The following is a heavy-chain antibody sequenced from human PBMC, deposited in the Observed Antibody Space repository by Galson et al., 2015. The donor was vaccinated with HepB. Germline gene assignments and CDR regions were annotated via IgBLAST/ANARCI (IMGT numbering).Heavy chain of an antibody. V-gene: IGHV1-69*13. J-gene: IGHJ4*02. CDR1: EDTFRNYG. D-gene: IGHD6-19*01. CDR2: IIPMSETS. Sequence: SVKVSCKASEDTFRNYGLCWVRQAPGQGLEWVGGIIPMSETSKYAQKFQGRVTITADASTRTAYMEVRSLKSDDTAVYFCARAAAVAAQTDYFDYWGQGTLITVSS. CDR3: ARAAAVAAQTDYFDY.